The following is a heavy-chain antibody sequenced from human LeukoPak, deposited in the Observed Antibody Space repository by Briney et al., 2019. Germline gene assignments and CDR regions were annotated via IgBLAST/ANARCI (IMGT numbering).Heavy chain of an antibody. CDR1: GYTFTGYY. CDR2: INPNSGGT. CDR3: ASDLSRFGGLLSS. D-gene: IGHD3-10*01. J-gene: IGHJ5*02. Sequence: ASVKVSCKASGYTFTGYYMHWVRQAPGQGLEWMGRINPNSGGTNYAQKFQGRVTMTRDTSISTAYMELSRLRSDDTAVYYCASDLSRFGGLLSSWGQGTLVTVSS. V-gene: IGHV1-2*06.